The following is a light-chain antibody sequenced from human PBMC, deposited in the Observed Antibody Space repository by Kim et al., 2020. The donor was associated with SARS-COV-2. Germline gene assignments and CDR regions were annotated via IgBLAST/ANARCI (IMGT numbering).Light chain of an antibody. CDR3: SSYAGNNNVV. CDR1: SSDVGGYNY. J-gene: IGLJ1*01. Sequence: QSALTQPPSASGSPGQSVTISCTGTSSDVGGYNYVSWYQQHPGKAPKLMIYEVTKRPSGVPDRFSGSNSGNTASLTVSGLQAEDEADYYCSSYAGNNNVVFGAGTKVTVL. CDR2: EVT. V-gene: IGLV2-8*01.